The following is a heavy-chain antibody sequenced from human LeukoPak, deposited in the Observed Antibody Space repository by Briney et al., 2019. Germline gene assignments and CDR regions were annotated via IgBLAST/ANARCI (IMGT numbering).Heavy chain of an antibody. CDR1: GFIFSDYA. J-gene: IGHJ4*02. CDR2: ISGSGGTT. Sequence: GGSLRLFCADTGFIFSDYAMTCDRLTPGKGLEWVSAISGSGGTTYYADSVKGRFTISRDSSTITLYLHMSSLRAEDTAIYYCARGGSVFAYFFDYWGQGTLVTVSS. D-gene: IGHD3-10*01. CDR3: ARGGSVFAYFFDY. V-gene: IGHV3-23*01.